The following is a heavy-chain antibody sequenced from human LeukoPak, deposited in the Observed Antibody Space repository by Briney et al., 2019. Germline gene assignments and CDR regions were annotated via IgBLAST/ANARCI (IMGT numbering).Heavy chain of an antibody. CDR1: GGSISSSSYF. D-gene: IGHD3-22*01. Sequence: PSETLSLTCTVSGGSISSSSYFWSWIRQPPGKGLEWIGYIYYSGSTNYNPSVKSRITMSVDISKNHFSLKLSSVTAADTAVYYCAKAVFSYDSSAFFFNPWGQGTLVTVSS. J-gene: IGHJ5*02. V-gene: IGHV4-61*03. CDR2: IYYSGST. CDR3: AKAVFSYDSSAFFFNP.